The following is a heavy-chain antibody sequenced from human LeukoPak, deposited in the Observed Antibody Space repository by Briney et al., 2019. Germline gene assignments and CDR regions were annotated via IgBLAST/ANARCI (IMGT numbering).Heavy chain of an antibody. V-gene: IGHV3-21*01. CDR1: GFTFSNHA. Sequence: GESLRLSCTASGFTFSNHAMSWVRQAPGKGLEWVSSISSSSSYIYYADSVKGRFTISRDNAKNSLYLQMNSLRAEDTAVYYCARELLWFGEFTARYYYYGMDVWGQGTTVTVSS. D-gene: IGHD3-10*01. J-gene: IGHJ6*02. CDR3: ARELLWFGEFTARYYYYGMDV. CDR2: ISSSSSYI.